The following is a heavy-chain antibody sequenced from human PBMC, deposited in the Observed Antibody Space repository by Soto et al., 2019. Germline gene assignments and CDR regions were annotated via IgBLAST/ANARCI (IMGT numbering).Heavy chain of an antibody. J-gene: IGHJ4*02. V-gene: IGHV3-23*01. CDR3: AKESLPEHYGDTLFDY. Sequence: EVQLLESGGALVQPGGALRLSCAASGFSFKNYALSWVRQAPGKGLEWVSTFSAGGRAYYAASVQGRFNLARDSSQNTVHLQISNLRPEDKAVYYCAKESLPEHYGDTLFDYWGQGTRVTVSS. CDR2: FSAGGRA. D-gene: IGHD4-17*01. CDR1: GFSFKNYA.